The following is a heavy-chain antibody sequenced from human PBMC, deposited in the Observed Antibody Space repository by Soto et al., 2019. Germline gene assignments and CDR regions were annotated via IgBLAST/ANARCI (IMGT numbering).Heavy chain of an antibody. J-gene: IGHJ3*02. CDR1: GFTVSSNY. Sequence: GGSLRLSCAASGFTVSSNYMSWVRQAPGKGLEWVSVIYSGGSTYYADSVKGRFTISRHNSKNTLNLQMNSLRAEDTAVYYCARGYLDLTYYDILTGYYSVGNAFDIWGQGTMVTVSS. CDR3: ARGYLDLTYYDILTGYYSVGNAFDI. CDR2: IYSGGST. V-gene: IGHV3-53*04. D-gene: IGHD3-9*01.